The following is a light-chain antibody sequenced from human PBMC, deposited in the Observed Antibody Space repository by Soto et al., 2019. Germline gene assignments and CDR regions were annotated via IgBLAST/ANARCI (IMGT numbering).Light chain of an antibody. J-gene: IGKJ1*01. Sequence: DIHLTQSPSFLSASVGDRVTITCRPSQAVPNNMAWYQQKPGKPPKLLIYEESTLHSGVPSRFSGRKSGTQFTLTISRLEPEDFGVYYCQQYGSSSRTFGQGTKVDI. CDR1: QAVPNN. CDR2: EES. V-gene: IGKV1-9*01. CDR3: QQYGSSSRT.